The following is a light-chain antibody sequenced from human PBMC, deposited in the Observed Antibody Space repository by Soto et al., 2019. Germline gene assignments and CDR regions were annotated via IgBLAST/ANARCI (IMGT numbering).Light chain of an antibody. CDR1: QVISSL. V-gene: IGKV1-9*01. CDR2: TAS. Sequence: DIQLTHAPSFLSASVGDRVTITCRASQVISSLLAWYQQRPGKAPKLLIHTASTLQSGVPSRFSGSGSVTEFTLTISGLQPEDFATYYCQHRHSYPLTFGPGPRLEIK. J-gene: IGKJ5*01. CDR3: QHRHSYPLT.